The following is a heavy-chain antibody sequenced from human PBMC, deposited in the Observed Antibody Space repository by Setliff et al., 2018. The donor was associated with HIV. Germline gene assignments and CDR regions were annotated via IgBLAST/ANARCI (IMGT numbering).Heavy chain of an antibody. CDR1: GYTLTTYA. J-gene: IGHJ4*02. V-gene: IGHV7-4-1*02. Sequence: ASVKVSCKASGYTLTTYAISWVRQAPGQGLEWMGWFNTETGNPMYAQGFRGRFVFSLDTSVSTAFPQINRLKAEDTAKYYCARVGSGWSTFDYWGQGALVTVSS. CDR3: ARVGSGWSTFDY. CDR2: FNTETGNP. D-gene: IGHD6-13*01.